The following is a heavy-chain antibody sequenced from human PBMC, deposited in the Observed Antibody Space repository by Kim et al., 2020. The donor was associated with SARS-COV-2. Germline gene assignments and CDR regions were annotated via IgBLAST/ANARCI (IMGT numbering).Heavy chain of an antibody. CDR3: ARAHGDYGGEDYYFDY. V-gene: IGHV1-3*01. CDR2: INAGNGNT. D-gene: IGHD4-17*01. Sequence: ASVKVSCKASGYTFTSYAMHWVRQAPGQRLEWMGWINAGNGNTKYSQKFQGRVTITRDTSASTAYMELSSLRSEDTAVYYCARAHGDYGGEDYYFDYWGQGTLVTVSS. CDR1: GYTFTSYA. J-gene: IGHJ4*02.